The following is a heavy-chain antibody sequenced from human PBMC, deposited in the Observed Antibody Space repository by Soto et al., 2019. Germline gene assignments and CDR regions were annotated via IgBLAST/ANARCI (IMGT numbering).Heavy chain of an antibody. CDR3: ARVYSGSYSDS. CDR1: GASIRSNNR. D-gene: IGHD1-26*01. J-gene: IGHJ4*02. CDR2: IFHSGST. Sequence: SETLSLTCAVSGASIRSNNRWSWVRQPPGKGLEWIGEIFHSGSTNYNPSLKTRLTISVDMSKNHFSLTLSSVTAADTAVYYCARVYSGSYSDSWGRGTLVTVSS. V-gene: IGHV4-4*02.